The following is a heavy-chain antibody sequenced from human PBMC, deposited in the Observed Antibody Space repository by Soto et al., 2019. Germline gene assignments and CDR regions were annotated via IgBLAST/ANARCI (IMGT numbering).Heavy chain of an antibody. CDR1: GFTFSSYA. V-gene: IGHV3-23*01. CDR2: ISGSGGST. J-gene: IGHJ4*02. Sequence: GGSLRLSCAASGFTFSSYAMSWVRQAPGKGLEWVSAISGSGGSTYYADSVKGRFTISRDNSKNTLYLQMNSLRAEDTAVYYCAKDLGYYDSSGRRYWGQGTLVTVSS. CDR3: AKDLGYYDSSGRRY. D-gene: IGHD3-22*01.